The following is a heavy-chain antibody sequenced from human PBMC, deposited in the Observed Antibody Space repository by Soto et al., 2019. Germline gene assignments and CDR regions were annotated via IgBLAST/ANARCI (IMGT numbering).Heavy chain of an antibody. Sequence: EVQLVESGGGLVQPGGSLRLSCAASGFTFSSYWMHWVREAPGKGLVWVSRINSDGSSPSYADSVKGRFTISRDNAKNPLYLQMTSLRAAATAVYDCARHLAGNRDDWGQGTLVTVSS. CDR2: INSDGSSP. V-gene: IGHV3-74*01. CDR1: GFTFSSYW. CDR3: ARHLAGNRDD. J-gene: IGHJ4*02. D-gene: IGHD3-3*02.